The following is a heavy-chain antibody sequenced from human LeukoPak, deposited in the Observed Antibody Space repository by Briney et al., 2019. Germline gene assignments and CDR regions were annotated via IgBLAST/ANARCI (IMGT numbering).Heavy chain of an antibody. CDR3: AGALPDSQAYSGYVTKPYHFDY. V-gene: IGHV1-2*02. Sequence: AAVNVSCKASGYTFSGYYMHWVRQAPGQGLEWMGWINPNSGGTNYAQKFQGRVTMTRDTSISIAYMELSSLRSDDTAVYYCAGALPDSQAYSGYVTKPYHFDYWGQGTLVTVSS. D-gene: IGHD5-12*01. CDR2: INPNSGGT. CDR1: GYTFSGYY. J-gene: IGHJ4*02.